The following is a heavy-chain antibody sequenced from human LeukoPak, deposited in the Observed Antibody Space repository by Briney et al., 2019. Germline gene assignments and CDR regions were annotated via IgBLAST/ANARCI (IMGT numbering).Heavy chain of an antibody. V-gene: IGHV1-24*01. CDR1: GYTLTELS. D-gene: IGHD3-3*01. J-gene: IGHJ3*02. Sequence: ASVKVSCKVSGYTLTELSMHWVRQAPGKGLEWMGGFDPEDGETIYAQKFQGRVTMTEDTSTDTAYMELSSLRSEDTAVYYCATASNYYDFWSGRDAYDIWGQGTMVTVSS. CDR2: FDPEDGET. CDR3: ATASNYYDFWSGRDAYDI.